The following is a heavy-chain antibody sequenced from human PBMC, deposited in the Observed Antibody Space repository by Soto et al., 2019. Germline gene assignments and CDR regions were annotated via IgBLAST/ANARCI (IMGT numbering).Heavy chain of an antibody. V-gene: IGHV6-1*01. Sequence: SQTLSLICAISGDSVSSTSAAWKWIRQCPSRGLEWLGRTYYRSKWYNDYAVSVKSRITINPDTSKNQFSLQLNSVTPEDTAVYYCARDVYYYDSSGSNWFDPWGQGTLVTVSS. CDR1: GDSVSSTSAA. J-gene: IGHJ5*02. CDR3: ARDVYYYDSSGSNWFDP. CDR2: TYYRSKWYN. D-gene: IGHD3-22*01.